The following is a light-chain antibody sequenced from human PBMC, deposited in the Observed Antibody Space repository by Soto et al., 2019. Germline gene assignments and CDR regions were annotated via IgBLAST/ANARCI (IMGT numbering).Light chain of an antibody. CDR1: SSYVGAYNF. CDR3: TSYTTSSTYV. CDR2: EVS. V-gene: IGLV2-14*01. Sequence: QSVLTQPASVSGSPGQSITISCTGTSSYVGAYNFVSWYQQHPGKAPKFIIYEVSNRPSGVSNRFSGSKSGNTASLSISGLQAEDEADYYCTSYTTSSTYVFGTGTKVTV. J-gene: IGLJ1*01.